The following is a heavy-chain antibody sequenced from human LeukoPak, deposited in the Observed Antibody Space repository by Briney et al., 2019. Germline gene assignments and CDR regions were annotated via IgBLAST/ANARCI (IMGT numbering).Heavy chain of an antibody. CDR3: ARGGGYCTNGVCTTTTHFDY. V-gene: IGHV1-2*02. CDR2: INPNSGGT. Sequence: ASVKVSCKASGYTFTGYYMHWVRQAPGQGLEWMGWINPNSGGTNYAQKFQGRVTMTTDTSISTAYMELSRLRSDDTAVYYCARGGGYCTNGVCTTTTHFDYWGEGTLVTVSS. CDR1: GYTFTGYY. D-gene: IGHD2-8*01. J-gene: IGHJ4*02.